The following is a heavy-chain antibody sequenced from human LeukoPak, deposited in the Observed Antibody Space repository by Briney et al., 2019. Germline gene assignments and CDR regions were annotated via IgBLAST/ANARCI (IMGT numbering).Heavy chain of an antibody. V-gene: IGHV3-30*01. Sequence: PGGSLRLSCAASGFIFSTYPMHWVRQAPGKGLEWVSLITYDGSNKYYADSVKGRFTISRDNSKNTLYLQMNSLRAEDTAVYYCAKDYSGSYYSYYYYYMDVWGKGTTVTISS. J-gene: IGHJ6*03. CDR1: GFIFSTYP. CDR3: AKDYSGSYYSYYYYYMDV. CDR2: ITYDGSNK. D-gene: IGHD1-26*01.